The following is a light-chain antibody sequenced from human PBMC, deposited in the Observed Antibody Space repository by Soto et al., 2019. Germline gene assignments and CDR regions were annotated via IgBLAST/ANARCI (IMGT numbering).Light chain of an antibody. CDR3: QQYCCSLLS. CDR1: QSVSNNF. Sequence: EIVLMQSPGTLSLSPGEGATLSCRASQSVSNNFVAWYQQSPRKAPRLLIYGSSSRATGIPDRFSGSGSGTDFTLTISRLEPEDFAVYYCQQYCCSLLSFGGGTKVEIK. J-gene: IGKJ4*01. V-gene: IGKV3-20*01. CDR2: GSS.